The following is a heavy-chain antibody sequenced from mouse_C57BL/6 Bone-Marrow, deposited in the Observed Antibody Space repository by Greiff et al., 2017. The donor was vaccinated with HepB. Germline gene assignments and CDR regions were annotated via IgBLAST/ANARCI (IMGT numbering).Heavy chain of an antibody. CDR2: IHPNSGST. Sequence: QVQLKESGAELVKPGASVKLSCKASGYTFTSYWMHWVKQRPGQGLEWIGMIHPNSGSTNYNEKFKSKATLTVDKSSSTAYMQLSSLTSEDSAVYYCARGGGMVTTSGSYAMDYWGQGTSVTVSS. D-gene: IGHD2-2*01. CDR3: ARGGGMVTTSGSYAMDY. V-gene: IGHV1-64*01. J-gene: IGHJ4*01. CDR1: GYTFTSYW.